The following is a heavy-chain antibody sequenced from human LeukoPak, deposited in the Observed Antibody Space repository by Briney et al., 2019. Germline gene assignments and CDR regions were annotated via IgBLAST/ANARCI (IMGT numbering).Heavy chain of an antibody. Sequence: GASVKVSCKASGYTFISNYIHWVRQAPGQGLECMGMIYPRDGSTSYAQKFQGRVTVTRDTSTSTVHMELSGLRSEDTAVYYCARDQEGFDYWGQGTLVTVSS. V-gene: IGHV1-46*01. CDR3: ARDQEGFDY. J-gene: IGHJ4*02. CDR1: GYTFISNY. CDR2: IYPRDGST.